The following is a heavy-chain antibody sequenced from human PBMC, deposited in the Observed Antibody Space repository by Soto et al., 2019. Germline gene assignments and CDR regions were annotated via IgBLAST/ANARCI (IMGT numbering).Heavy chain of an antibody. CDR1: GFTFSSYA. CDR3: AKDLARADWVGATSFGY. Sequence: EVQLLESGGGLVQPGGSLRLSCAASGFTFSSYAMSWVRQAPGKGLEWVSAISGSGGSTYYADSVKGRFTISRDNPKNTLYLQMDSPRAEDTAVDYCAKDLARADWVGATSFGYLGQGTLVTGSS. V-gene: IGHV3-23*01. J-gene: IGHJ4*02. D-gene: IGHD1-26*01. CDR2: ISGSGGST.